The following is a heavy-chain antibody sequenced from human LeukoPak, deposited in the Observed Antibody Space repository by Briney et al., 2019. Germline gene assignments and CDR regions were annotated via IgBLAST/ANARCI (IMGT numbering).Heavy chain of an antibody. CDR1: GGSISSYY. Sequence: SETLSLTCTVSGGSISSYYWSWIRQPPGKGLEWIGYIYYSGSTNCNPSLKSRVTISVDTSKNQFSLKLSSVTAADTAVYYCARLSYDSSGYYFRGLDYWGQGTLVTVSS. J-gene: IGHJ4*02. CDR3: ARLSYDSSGYYFRGLDY. V-gene: IGHV4-59*08. CDR2: IYYSGST. D-gene: IGHD3-22*01.